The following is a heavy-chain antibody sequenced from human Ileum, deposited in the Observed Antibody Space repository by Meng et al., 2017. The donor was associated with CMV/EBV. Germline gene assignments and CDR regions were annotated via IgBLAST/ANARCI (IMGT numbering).Heavy chain of an antibody. V-gene: IGHV3-15*01. CDR3: TTDLRWEQHTPADY. J-gene: IGHJ4*02. D-gene: IGHD1-26*01. CDR1: GFTFSNAW. CDR2: IRSETNGETS. Sequence: GESLKISCAASGFTFSNAWMSWVRQVPGKGLEWVGRIRSETNGETSDYATPVKGRFTISRDDSKSTLYLQMSNLRAEETTVYYCTTDLRWEQHTPADYWGQGTLVTVSS.